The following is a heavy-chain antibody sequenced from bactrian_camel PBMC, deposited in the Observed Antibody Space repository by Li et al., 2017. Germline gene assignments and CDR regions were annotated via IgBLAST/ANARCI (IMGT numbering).Heavy chain of an antibody. CDR1: GYPSNTYC. D-gene: IGHD5*01. CDR2: IDSDGET. V-gene: IGHV3S26*01. CDR3: AVGLGACSEGTCYFHRDYNN. J-gene: IGHJ4*01. Sequence: QLVESGGGSVQAGGSLKLSCAASGYPSNTYCLNWFRQAPGEQREGVATIDSDGETSYADSVKGRFTISRDNVRDSLDLQMDNLEPEDTGMYYCAVGLGACSEGTCYFHRDYNNWGQGTQVTVS.